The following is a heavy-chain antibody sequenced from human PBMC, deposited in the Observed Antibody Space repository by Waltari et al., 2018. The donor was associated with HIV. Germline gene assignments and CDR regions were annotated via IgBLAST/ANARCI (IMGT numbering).Heavy chain of an antibody. D-gene: IGHD1-26*01. CDR2: IKSRADGGTR. V-gene: IGHV3-15*01. J-gene: IGHJ4*02. Sequence: EVQLVESGGDLVKPGGSLRLACAVSGITLKNAWRRWVRQAPGKGLQWLGHIKSRADGGTRDYAASVSGRFIISTDDLNNTLFLQMNKLKVEDTALYYCSTFEMGSSRDFWGQGTLVTVSS. CDR3: STFEMGSSRDF. CDR1: GITLKNAW.